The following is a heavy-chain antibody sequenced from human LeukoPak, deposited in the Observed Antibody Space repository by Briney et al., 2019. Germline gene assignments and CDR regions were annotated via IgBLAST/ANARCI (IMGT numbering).Heavy chain of an antibody. D-gene: IGHD2-15*01. CDR3: ARVYCSGGSCYGSDYFDY. Sequence: GGSLRLSCAASGFTFSSYSMNWVRQAPGKGLEWVSSISSSSSYIYYAASVKGRFTISRDNAKNSLYLQMNSLRAEDTAVYCCARVYCSGGSCYGSDYFDYWGQGTLVTVSS. CDR1: GFTFSSYS. CDR2: ISSSSSYI. J-gene: IGHJ4*02. V-gene: IGHV3-21*01.